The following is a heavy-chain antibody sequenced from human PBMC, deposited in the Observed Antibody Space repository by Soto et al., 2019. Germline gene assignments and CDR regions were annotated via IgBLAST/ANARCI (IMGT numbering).Heavy chain of an antibody. CDR2: LYDRGST. V-gene: IGHV4-39*01. Sequence: HLRLQESGPGLLKPSEPLSLTSTVSGDSIIITHYNWGWIRQPAGQGLEWIESLYDRGSTFYNPALQSIVTISGDTSQNPFSLHLSSVTPTDTARYSFVRHRGYSYASSRFDYCGPRPLVSVSA. D-gene: IGHD5-12*01. CDR1: GDSIIITHYN. J-gene: IGHJ4*01. CDR3: VRHRGYSYASSRFDY.